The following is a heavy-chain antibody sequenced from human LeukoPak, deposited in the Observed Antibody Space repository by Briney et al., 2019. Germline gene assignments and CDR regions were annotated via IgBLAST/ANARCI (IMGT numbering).Heavy chain of an antibody. V-gene: IGHV1-2*06. CDR1: GYTFTGYY. CDR2: INPNSGGT. CDR3: ARVETYYGSGSLQLDV. Sequence: ASVKVSCKASGYTFTGYYMHWVRQAPGQGLEWMGRINPNSGGTNYAQKFQGRVTMTRDTSISTAYMELSRLRSDDTAVYYCARVETYYGSGSLQLDVWGKGTTVTVSS. D-gene: IGHD3-10*01. J-gene: IGHJ6*04.